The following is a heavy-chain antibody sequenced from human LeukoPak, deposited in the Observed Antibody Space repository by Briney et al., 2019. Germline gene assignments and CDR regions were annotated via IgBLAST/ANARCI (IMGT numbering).Heavy chain of an antibody. V-gene: IGHV3-64*01. CDR3: AREVDDFWSGYIPHANKASYGMDV. CDR2: ISSNGGST. D-gene: IGHD3-3*01. CDR1: GFTFSSYA. Sequence: HPGGSLRLSCAASGFTFSSYAMPWVRQAPGKGLEYVSAISSNGGSTYYANSVKGRFTISRDNSKNTLYLQMGSLRAEDMAVYYCAREVDDFWSGYIPHANKASYGMDVWGQGTTVTVSS. J-gene: IGHJ6*02.